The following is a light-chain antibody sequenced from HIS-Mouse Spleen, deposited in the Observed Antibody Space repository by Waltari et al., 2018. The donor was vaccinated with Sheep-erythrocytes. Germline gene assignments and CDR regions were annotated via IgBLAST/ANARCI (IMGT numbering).Light chain of an antibody. CDR2: DAS. CDR1: QDISNY. J-gene: IGKJ4*01. CDR3: QQYDNLPLT. Sequence: DIPITLSPSSLSAFVGDRVTITCQASQDISNYLNWYQQKPGKAPKLLIYDASNLETGVQSRFSGSGSGTDFTFPISSLQPEDIATYYCQQYDNLPLTFGGGTKVEIK. V-gene: IGKV1-33*01.